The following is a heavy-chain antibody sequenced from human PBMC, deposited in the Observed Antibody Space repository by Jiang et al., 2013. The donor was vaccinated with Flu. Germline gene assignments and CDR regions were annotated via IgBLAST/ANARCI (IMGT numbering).Heavy chain of an antibody. J-gene: IGHJ6*02. Sequence: GAEVKKPGSSMKVSCKASGGSFNISSVSWVRQAPGQGLEWMGGIIPIFGTTSYAQKFQGRVTFTADASTSIAYMELSSLRSEDTAVYFCARERCITTSCHAYGMDVWGQGTPVTVSS. CDR2: IIPIFGTT. D-gene: IGHD2-2*01. CDR3: ARERCITTSCHAYGMDV. CDR1: GGSFNISS. V-gene: IGHV1-69*01.